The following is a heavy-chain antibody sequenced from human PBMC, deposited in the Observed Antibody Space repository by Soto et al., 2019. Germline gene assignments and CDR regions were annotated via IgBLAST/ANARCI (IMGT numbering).Heavy chain of an antibody. Sequence: SETLSLTCTFSGGSISSPNFYLSWIRQHPGKGLEWIGYIYHSGSTYYNPSLKSRVTISVDTSKNQFSLNLSSVTVADTAVYYCARHSRSVNYGSGSYSSDYWGQGTLVTVSS. V-gene: IGHV4-39*01. CDR1: GGSISSPNFY. CDR2: IYHSGST. CDR3: ARHSRSVNYGSGSYSSDY. D-gene: IGHD3-10*01. J-gene: IGHJ4*02.